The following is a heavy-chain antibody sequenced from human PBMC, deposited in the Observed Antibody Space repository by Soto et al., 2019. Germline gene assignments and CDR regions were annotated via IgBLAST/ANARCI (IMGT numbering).Heavy chain of an antibody. Sequence: QVQLVQSGAEVKKPGSSVKVSCKASGGTFSSYAISWVRQAPGQGLEWMGGIIPIFGTANYAQKFRGRDTITAHESTSTAYMELRSLSSEDTAVYYCARSRYYYGSGSYYHPMDVWGQGTTVTVSS. CDR3: ARSRYYYGSGSYYHPMDV. J-gene: IGHJ6*02. V-gene: IGHV1-69*01. CDR2: IIPIFGTA. CDR1: GGTFSSYA. D-gene: IGHD3-10*01.